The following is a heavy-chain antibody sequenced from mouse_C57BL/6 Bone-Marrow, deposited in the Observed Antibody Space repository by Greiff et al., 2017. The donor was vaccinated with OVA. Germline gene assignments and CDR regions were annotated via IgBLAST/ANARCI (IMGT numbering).Heavy chain of an antibody. D-gene: IGHD1-1*01. J-gene: IGHJ3*01. Sequence: EVQPQQSGAELVRPGASVKLSCTASGFNIKDDYMHWVKQRPEQGLEWIGWIDPENGDTEYASKFQGKATITADTSSNTAYLQLSSLTSEDTAVYYCTEVTTVEAYWGQGTLVTVSA. V-gene: IGHV14-4*01. CDR1: GFNIKDDY. CDR2: IDPENGDT. CDR3: TEVTTVEAY.